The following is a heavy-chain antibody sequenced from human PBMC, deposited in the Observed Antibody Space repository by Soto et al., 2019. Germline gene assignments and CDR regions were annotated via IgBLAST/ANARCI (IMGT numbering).Heavy chain of an antibody. CDR1: GFTFSSYA. Sequence: QVQLVESGGGVVQPGRSLRLSCAASGFTFSSYAMHWVRQAPGKGLEWVAVISSDGSNKYYADSVKGRFTISRDNSKNTLYLQMNSLRAEDTAVYYCAREGGYSYGGNYFDYWGQGTLVTVSS. J-gene: IGHJ4*02. D-gene: IGHD5-18*01. CDR2: ISSDGSNK. V-gene: IGHV3-30-3*01. CDR3: AREGGYSYGGNYFDY.